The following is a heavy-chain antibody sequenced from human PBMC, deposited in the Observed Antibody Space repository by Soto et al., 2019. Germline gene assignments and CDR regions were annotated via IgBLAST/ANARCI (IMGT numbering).Heavy chain of an antibody. V-gene: IGHV3-11*01. J-gene: IGHJ4*02. CDR1: GFDFGDYY. CDR3: VRPYCSSSWFPFDR. D-gene: IGHD2-2*01. Sequence: PVGSLRLSCTGSGFDFGDYYMSWIRQAPGKGLEWVSYIDSGDGTTYYTDSVKGRFTISRDNAKKTVYLQMSSLRVEDTALYYCVRPYCSSSWFPFDRWGQGTLVTVSS. CDR2: IDSGDGTT.